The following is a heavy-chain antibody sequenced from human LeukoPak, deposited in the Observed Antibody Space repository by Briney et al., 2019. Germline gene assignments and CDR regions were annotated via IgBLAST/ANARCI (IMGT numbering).Heavy chain of an antibody. J-gene: IGHJ6*03. CDR1: GGSISSSSYY. Sequence: SETLSLTCTVSGGSISSSSYYWGWIRQPPGKGLESIGSIYYSGSTYYNPSLKSRVTISVDTSKNQFSLKLSSVTAADTAVYYCARDKGVLRYFDWLLGPYYYYYYMDVWGKGTTVTVSS. D-gene: IGHD3-9*01. CDR3: ARDKGVLRYFDWLLGPYYYYYYMDV. V-gene: IGHV4-39*07. CDR2: IYYSGST.